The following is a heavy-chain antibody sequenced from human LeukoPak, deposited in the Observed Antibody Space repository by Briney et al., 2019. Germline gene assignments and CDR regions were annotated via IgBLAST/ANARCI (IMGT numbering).Heavy chain of an antibody. V-gene: IGHV1-2*02. CDR3: ARNEVRSYDYVWASQGY. CDR1: GYTFTGYY. CDR2: INPNSGGT. Sequence: PGGSLRLSCAASGYTFTGYYMHWVRQAPGQGLEWMGWINPNSGGTNYAQKFQGRVTMTRDTSISTAYMELSRLRSDDTAVYYCARNEVRSYDYVWASQGYWGQGTLVTVSS. D-gene: IGHD3-16*01. J-gene: IGHJ4*02.